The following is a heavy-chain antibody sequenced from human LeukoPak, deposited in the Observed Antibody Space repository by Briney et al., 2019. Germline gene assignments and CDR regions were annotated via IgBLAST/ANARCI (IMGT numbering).Heavy chain of an antibody. V-gene: IGHV4-61*01. D-gene: IGHD3-22*01. CDR2: IYYSGST. Sequence: SETLSLTCTVSGGSVSSGSYYWSWIRQPPGKGLEWIGYIYYSGSTNYNPSLKSRVTISVDTSKNQFSLKLSSVTAADTAVYYCASESSGSYYNYFDYWGQGTLVTVSS. CDR1: GGSVSSGSYY. J-gene: IGHJ4*02. CDR3: ASESSGSYYNYFDY.